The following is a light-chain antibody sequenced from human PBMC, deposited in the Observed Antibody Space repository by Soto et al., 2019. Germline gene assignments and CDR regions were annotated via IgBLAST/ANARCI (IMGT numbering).Light chain of an antibody. J-gene: IGKJ1*01. Sequence: DIQMTQYPSTLSASVGDRVIITCRSSQSISSWVAWYQQKPGKAPKLLISKASNLESGVPSRFSGSGSGTEFTLTVSSLQPDDFSTYYCQQYYSYCTFGQGTKVEIK. CDR3: QQYYSYCT. CDR2: KAS. CDR1: QSISSW. V-gene: IGKV1-5*03.